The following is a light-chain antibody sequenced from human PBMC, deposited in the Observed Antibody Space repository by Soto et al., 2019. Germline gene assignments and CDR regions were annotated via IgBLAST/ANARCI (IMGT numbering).Light chain of an antibody. CDR3: QEYSTWPLFT. J-gene: IGKJ3*01. CDR2: AAS. CDR1: QSVGRN. V-gene: IGKV3-15*01. Sequence: EIVVTQSPGILSVSPGDRATLSCRASQSVGRNLAWYQQKPGQAPTLLIYAASTRATGLPARFSGSGSGTDFTLTISSLQSEDFAVYYCQEYSTWPLFTFGHGTRVDIK.